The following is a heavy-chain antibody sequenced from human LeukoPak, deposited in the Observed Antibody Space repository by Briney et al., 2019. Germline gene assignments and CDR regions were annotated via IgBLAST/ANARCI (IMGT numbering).Heavy chain of an antibody. CDR3: ARSVSWGLLVRDDAFDI. V-gene: IGHV4-31*03. D-gene: IGHD2-21*01. Sequence: SETLSLTCTVSGGSISSGGYYWSWIRQHPGKGLEWIGYIYYSGSTYYNPSLKSRVTISVDTSKKQFSLKLRSVTAADTAVYYCARSVSWGLLVRDDAFDIWGQGTMVTVSS. CDR2: IYYSGST. J-gene: IGHJ3*02. CDR1: GGSISSGGYY.